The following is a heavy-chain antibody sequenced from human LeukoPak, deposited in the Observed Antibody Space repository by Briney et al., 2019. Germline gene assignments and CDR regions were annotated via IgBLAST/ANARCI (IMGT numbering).Heavy chain of an antibody. CDR1: GGTFSSYA. V-gene: IGHV1-69*05. CDR3: ASSSHSSSWYLVWYYYYMDV. D-gene: IGHD6-13*01. J-gene: IGHJ6*03. Sequence: SVKVSCKASGGTFSSYAISWVRQAPGQGLEWMGGIIPIFGTANYAQKFQGRVTITTDESTSTAYMELSSLRSEDTAVYYCASSSHSSSWYLVWYYYYMDVWGKGTTVTVSS. CDR2: IIPIFGTA.